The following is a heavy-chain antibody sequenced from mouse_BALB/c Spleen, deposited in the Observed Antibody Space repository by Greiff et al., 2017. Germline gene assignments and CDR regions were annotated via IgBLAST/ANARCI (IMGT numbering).Heavy chain of an antibody. Sequence: EVQRVESGGGLVQPGGSMKLSCVASGFTFSNYWMNWVRQSPEKGLEWVAEIRSKSNNYATHYAESVKGRFTISRDDSKSSVYLQMNNLRAEDTGIYYCTRGSLCSDYWGQGTTLTVSS. CDR2: IRSKSNNYAT. CDR1: GFTFSNYW. J-gene: IGHJ2*01. V-gene: IGHV6-6*02. D-gene: IGHD2-3*01. CDR3: TRGSLCSDY.